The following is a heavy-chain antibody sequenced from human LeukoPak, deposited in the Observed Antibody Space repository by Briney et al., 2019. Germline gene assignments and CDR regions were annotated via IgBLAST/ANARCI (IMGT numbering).Heavy chain of an antibody. J-gene: IGHJ4*02. Sequence: GGSLRLSCAASGLTFSSYAMHWVRQAPGKGLEWVAVISYDGSNKYYADSVKGRFTISRDNSKNTLYLQMNSLRAEDTAVYYCARDGRPGIAAHFDYGGQGTLVIVSA. D-gene: IGHD6-13*01. CDR1: GLTFSSYA. CDR2: ISYDGSNK. V-gene: IGHV3-30*04. CDR3: ARDGRPGIAAHFDY.